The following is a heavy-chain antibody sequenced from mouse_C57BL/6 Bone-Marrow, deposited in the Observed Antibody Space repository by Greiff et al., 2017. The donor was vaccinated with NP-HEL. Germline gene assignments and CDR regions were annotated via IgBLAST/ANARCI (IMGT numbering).Heavy chain of an antibody. CDR3: ARDFGAMDY. V-gene: IGHV7-1*01. CDR2: SRNKANDYTT. CDR1: GFTFSDFY. Sequence: EVKLMESGGGLVQSGRSLRLSCATSGFTFSDFYMEWVRQAPGKGLEWIAASRNKANDYTTEYSASVKGRFIVSRDTSQSILYIQMNAQRAEDTAIYYCARDFGAMDYWGQGTSVTVSS. J-gene: IGHJ4*01.